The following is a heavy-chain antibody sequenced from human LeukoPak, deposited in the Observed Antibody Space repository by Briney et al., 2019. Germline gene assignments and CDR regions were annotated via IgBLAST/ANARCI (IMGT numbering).Heavy chain of an antibody. Sequence: SVKVSCKASGYTFTGYYMHWVRQAPGQGLEWMGGIIPIFGTANYAQKFQGRVTITTDESTSTAYMELSSLRSEDTAVYYCARGRVGSSSRGGYYYMDVWGKGTTV. J-gene: IGHJ6*03. CDR2: IIPIFGTA. CDR1: GYTFTGYY. CDR3: ARGRVGSSSRGGYYYMDV. V-gene: IGHV1-69*05. D-gene: IGHD6-6*01.